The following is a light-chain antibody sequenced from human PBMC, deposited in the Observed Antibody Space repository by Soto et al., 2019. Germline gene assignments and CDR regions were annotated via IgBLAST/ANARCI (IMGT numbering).Light chain of an antibody. CDR1: QGISSS. CDR2: AAS. Sequence: SASVGDRVTFTCRASQGISSSLAWYQQQPGKAPKLLIYAASTLQSGVPSRFSGSGSGTDFTLTISSLQPEDFATYYCQQLHSYPFTFGQGTRLEIK. J-gene: IGKJ5*01. CDR3: QQLHSYPFT. V-gene: IGKV1-9*01.